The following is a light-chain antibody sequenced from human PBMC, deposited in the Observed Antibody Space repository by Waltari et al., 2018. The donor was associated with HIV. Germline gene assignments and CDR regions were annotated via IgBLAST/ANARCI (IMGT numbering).Light chain of an antibody. CDR3: LQHHHSPLT. CDR1: QDIGSD. CDR2: SAS. J-gene: IGKJ4*01. Sequence: DIQMTRSPSSLSASGGDRIAVTCRASQDIGSDLAWYQQRGTEAPKRLIYSASSVHNGFPARFSGVGSGTDFTLTINGLRPEDSATYFCLQHHHSPLTFGGGT. V-gene: IGKV1-17*01.